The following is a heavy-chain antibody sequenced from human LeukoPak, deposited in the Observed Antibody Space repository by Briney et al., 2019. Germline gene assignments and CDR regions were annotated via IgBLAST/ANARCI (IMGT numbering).Heavy chain of an antibody. CDR1: GYTFTSYG. J-gene: IGHJ4*02. CDR2: INPNSGGT. Sequence: ASVKVSCKASGYTFTSYGISWVRQAPGQGLEWMGWINPNSGGTNYAQKFQGRVTMTRDTSISTAYMELSRLRSDDTAVYYCAGILWFGEWAFDYWGQGTLVTVSS. D-gene: IGHD3-10*01. CDR3: AGILWFGEWAFDY. V-gene: IGHV1-2*02.